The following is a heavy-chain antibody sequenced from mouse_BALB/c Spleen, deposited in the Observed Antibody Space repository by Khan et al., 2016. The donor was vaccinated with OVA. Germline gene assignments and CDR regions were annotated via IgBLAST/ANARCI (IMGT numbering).Heavy chain of an antibody. CDR2: INPSTGYT. D-gene: IGHD2-1*01. V-gene: IGHV1-7*01. Sequence: VQLQESGAEMAKPGASVKMSCKASGYTFISYWMHWVKQRPGQGLEWIGYINPSTGYTEYNQKFKDKATLTVDKSSSTADMQLSSLTSEDSAVYYCARRGVYGIFAYWGQGTLVTVSA. CDR3: ARRGVYGIFAY. CDR1: GYTFISYW. J-gene: IGHJ3*01.